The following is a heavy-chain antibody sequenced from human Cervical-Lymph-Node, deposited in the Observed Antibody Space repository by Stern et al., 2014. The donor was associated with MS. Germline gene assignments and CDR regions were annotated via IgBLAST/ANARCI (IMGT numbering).Heavy chain of an antibody. CDR1: GGSLSTLD. V-gene: IGHV1-69*01. D-gene: IGHD6-13*01. Sequence: QVQLVQSGAEVKRPESSVKVSCKASGGSLSTLDISWVRQAPGQGLEWVGGINPLFGTANYAQKCKGRVTITADESTSTVYMELSSLKAEDTAIYFCARHQAGIAANWGQGTLVTVTS. J-gene: IGHJ4*02. CDR2: INPLFGTA. CDR3: ARHQAGIAAN.